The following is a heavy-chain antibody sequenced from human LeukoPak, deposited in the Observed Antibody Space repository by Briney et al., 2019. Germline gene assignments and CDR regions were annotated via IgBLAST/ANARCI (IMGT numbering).Heavy chain of an antibody. CDR3: ARKYYYDSSGYHWFDP. CDR1: GYTFTNYY. D-gene: IGHD3-22*01. J-gene: IGHJ5*02. Sequence: ASVKVSCKASGYTFTNYYMHWVRQAPGQGLEWMGIINPSGGNTNYAQKFQGRVTMTRDTSTSTAYMELSSLRSEDTAVYYCARKYYYDSSGYHWFDPWGQGTLVTVSS. V-gene: IGHV1-46*01. CDR2: INPSGGNT.